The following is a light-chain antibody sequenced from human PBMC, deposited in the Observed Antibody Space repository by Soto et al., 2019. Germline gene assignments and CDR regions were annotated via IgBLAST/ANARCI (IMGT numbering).Light chain of an antibody. CDR1: SSDVGGYNY. J-gene: IGLJ1*01. Sequence: QSALTQPASVSGSPGQSITISCTGTSSDVGGYNYVSWYQQHPGKAPKLMIYDVSNRPSGVSNRFSGSKSGNTASLTISGLQAEDEADYYCSSYTSSSTLLYVFGTGTNVTVL. CDR2: DVS. V-gene: IGLV2-14*01. CDR3: SSYTSSSTLLYV.